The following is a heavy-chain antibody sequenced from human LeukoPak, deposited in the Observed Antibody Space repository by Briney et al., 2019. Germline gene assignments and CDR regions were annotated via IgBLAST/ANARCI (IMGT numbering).Heavy chain of an antibody. V-gene: IGHV1-2*02. Sequence: GASVKVSCKASGYTFTGYYMHWVRQAPGQGLGWMGWISPHSGGTISAQKFHGRVTMTRDTSINTAYMELSRLRSDDTAVYYCARARPYDYVWGTYHYSFDYWGQGTLVTVSS. CDR3: ARARPYDYVWGTYHYSFDY. CDR2: ISPHSGGT. CDR1: GYTFTGYY. J-gene: IGHJ4*02. D-gene: IGHD3-16*02.